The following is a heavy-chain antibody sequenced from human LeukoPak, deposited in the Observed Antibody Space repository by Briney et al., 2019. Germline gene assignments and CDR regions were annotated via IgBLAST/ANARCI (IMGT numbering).Heavy chain of an antibody. CDR1: GFTFSGYG. CDR3: AKGGYDAGNYSGALDY. CDR2: ISGIGGRK. Sequence: AGSLRLSCAASGFTFSGYGMYWVRQAPRKGLEWVSCISGIGGRKHYADSVKGGFNISRDNSKKTVYLQKNSLRAEDTAVYYCAKGGYDAGNYSGALDYWGQGSLVTPSS. D-gene: IGHD3-10*01. V-gene: IGHV3-23*01. J-gene: IGHJ4*02.